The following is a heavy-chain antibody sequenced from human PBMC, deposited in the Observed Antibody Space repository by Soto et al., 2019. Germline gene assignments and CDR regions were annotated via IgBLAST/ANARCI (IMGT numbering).Heavy chain of an antibody. CDR2: ITGTGGDT. Sequence: EVQLLESGGGLVQPGGSLRLSCAASGFPLSTDGMSWVRQAPGKGLEWVSSITGTGGDTYYADSVKGRFTSSRDNSNNMLSLQMNSLRVEDTAVYYFARIRGYWYGLDVWGQGTTITVSS. V-gene: IGHV3-23*01. CDR1: GFPLSTDG. J-gene: IGHJ6*02. CDR3: ARIRGYWYGLDV.